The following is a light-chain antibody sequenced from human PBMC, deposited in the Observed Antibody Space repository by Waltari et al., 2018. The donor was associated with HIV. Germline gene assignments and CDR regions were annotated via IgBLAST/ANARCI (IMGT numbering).Light chain of an antibody. J-gene: IGKJ1*01. CDR1: QSSGSW. CDR2: KAS. CDR3: QQYDTSSPT. Sequence: DIQLTQFPSSMSASTGVRVTITCRASQSSGSWLAWYQQKPGKAPKLLTDKASDLESGVPTRFSGRGSGTEFTLTISSLQPDYSATYYCQQYDTSSPTFGQGTKVEVK. V-gene: IGKV1-5*03.